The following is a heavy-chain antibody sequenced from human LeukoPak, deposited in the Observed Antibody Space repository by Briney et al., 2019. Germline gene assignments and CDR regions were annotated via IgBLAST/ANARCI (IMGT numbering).Heavy chain of an antibody. CDR1: GFTFSRYS. J-gene: IGHJ3*02. CDR3: VRDTFSPDAFDI. Sequence: GGSLRLSCAASGFTFSRYSMNWVRQATGKGLEWLSSISTSSSYIYSADSVKGRFTISRDNAKNSLYLQMNSLRAEDTAVYYCVRDTFSPDAFDIRGQGTMVTVSS. D-gene: IGHD3-16*01. V-gene: IGHV3-21*01. CDR2: ISTSSSYI.